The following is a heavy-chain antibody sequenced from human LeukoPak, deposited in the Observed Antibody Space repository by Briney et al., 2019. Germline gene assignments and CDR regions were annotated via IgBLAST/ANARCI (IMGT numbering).Heavy chain of an antibody. CDR3: TRDTGTTGEVKFDP. CDR2: LFYSGST. D-gene: IGHD4-17*01. V-gene: IGHV4-39*07. Sequence: PSETLSLTCTVSGGSINSNSFYWGWIRQPPGKGLEWIGNLFYSGSTYYNPSLKSRVTISVDTSKSQFSLNLMSVTAADTAVYYCTRDTGTTGEVKFDPWGQGTLVTVSS. CDR1: GGSINSNSFY. J-gene: IGHJ5*02.